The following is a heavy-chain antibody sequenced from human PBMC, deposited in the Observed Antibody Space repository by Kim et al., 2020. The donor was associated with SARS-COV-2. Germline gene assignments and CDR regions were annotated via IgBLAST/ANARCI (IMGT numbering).Heavy chain of an antibody. Sequence: GESLKISCKGSGYSFTSYWISWVRQMPGKGLEWMGRIDPSDSYTNYSPSFQGHVTISADKSISTAYLQWSSLKASDTAMYYCARQVIVVPNAFDIWGQGTMVTVSS. D-gene: IGHD3-22*01. CDR2: IDPSDSYT. J-gene: IGHJ3*02. CDR3: ARQVIVVPNAFDI. CDR1: GYSFTSYW. V-gene: IGHV5-10-1*01.